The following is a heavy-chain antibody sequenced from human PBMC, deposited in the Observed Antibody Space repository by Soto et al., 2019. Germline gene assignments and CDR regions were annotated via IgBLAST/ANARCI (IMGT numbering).Heavy chain of an antibody. D-gene: IGHD3-10*01. Sequence: EVQLVESGGGLVKPGGSLRLSCAASGFTFSSYSMNWVRQAPGKGLEWVSSISSSSSYIYYADSVKGRFTISRDNAKNSLYLXXXSLRAXDXAVYYCARANYGSGNSADYWGQGTLVTVSS. CDR2: ISSSSSYI. J-gene: IGHJ4*02. CDR1: GFTFSSYS. CDR3: ARANYGSGNSADY. V-gene: IGHV3-21*01.